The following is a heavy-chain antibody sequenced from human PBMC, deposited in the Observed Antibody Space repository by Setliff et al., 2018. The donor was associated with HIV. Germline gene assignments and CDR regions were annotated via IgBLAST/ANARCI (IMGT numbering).Heavy chain of an antibody. V-gene: IGHV4-31*03. Sequence: PSETLSLTCTVSGGSISSGGYYWSWIRQHPGRGLEWIGYIYSSGSTYNNPSLKSRVTISLDTSKEQFSLRLSSVTAADTAVYYCARDPHDYGDPYFDYWGQGTPVTVSS. J-gene: IGHJ4*02. D-gene: IGHD4-17*01. CDR3: ARDPHDYGDPYFDY. CDR1: GGSISSGGYY. CDR2: IYSSGST.